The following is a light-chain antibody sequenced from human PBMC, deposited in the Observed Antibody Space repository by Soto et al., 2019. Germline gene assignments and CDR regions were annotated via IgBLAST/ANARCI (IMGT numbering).Light chain of an antibody. CDR1: QGISSY. CDR3: PQLYTSPRT. CDR2: AAS. V-gene: IGKV1-9*01. Sequence: DVQLTQSPSFLSAFVGDRVTITCRASQGISSYLAWYQQRPGKAPRFLFHAASTLQSAVPSRFACSGSRTVFTITLPSPHPEDLSTYYGPQLYTSPRTFGQGTKVEI. J-gene: IGKJ1*01.